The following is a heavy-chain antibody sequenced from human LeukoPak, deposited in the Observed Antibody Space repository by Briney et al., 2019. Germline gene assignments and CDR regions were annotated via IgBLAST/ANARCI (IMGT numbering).Heavy chain of an antibody. V-gene: IGHV3-53*01. Sequence: GGSLRLSCAASGFTVSSNYMNWVRQAPGKGLEWVSIIYSGGSTYYADSVKGRFTISRDNSKNTLYLQMNSLRAEDTAIYYCAKDLGAGGGSVFEYWGQGTLVTVSS. CDR1: GFTVSSNY. CDR2: IYSGGST. CDR3: AKDLGAGGGSVFEY. D-gene: IGHD3-10*01. J-gene: IGHJ4*02.